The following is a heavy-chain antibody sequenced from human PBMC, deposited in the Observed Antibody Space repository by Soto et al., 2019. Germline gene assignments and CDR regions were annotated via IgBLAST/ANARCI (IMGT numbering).Heavy chain of an antibody. CDR2: ISWNSGSI. CDR3: AKDRLPLPHDAFDI. J-gene: IGHJ3*02. Sequence: GGSLRLSCAASGFTFDDYAMHWVRQAPGKGLEWVSGISWNSGSIGYADSVKGRFTISRDNAKNSLYLQMNSLRAEDTALYYCAKDRLPLPHDAFDIWGQGTMVTVSS. D-gene: IGHD3-16*01. V-gene: IGHV3-9*01. CDR1: GFTFDDYA.